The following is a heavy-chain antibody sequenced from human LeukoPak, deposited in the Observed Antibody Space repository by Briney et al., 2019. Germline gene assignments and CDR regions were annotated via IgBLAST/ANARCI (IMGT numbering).Heavy chain of an antibody. V-gene: IGHV4-34*01. CDR1: GGSFSGYY. CDR2: INHSGST. CDR3: ARLVGATGSDAFDI. Sequence: SETLSLTCAVYGGSFSGYYWSWIRQPPGKGLEWIGEINHSGSTNYNPSLKSRVTISVDTSKNQFSLKLSSVTAADTAVYYCARLVGATGSDAFDIWGQGTMVTVSS. D-gene: IGHD1-26*01. J-gene: IGHJ3*02.